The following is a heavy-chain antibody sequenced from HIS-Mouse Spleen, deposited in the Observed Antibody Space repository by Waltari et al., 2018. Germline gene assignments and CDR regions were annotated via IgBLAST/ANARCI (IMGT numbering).Heavy chain of an antibody. CDR3: AKEYSSSHNWFDP. D-gene: IGHD6-13*01. V-gene: IGHV3-30*18. CDR1: VFTCSSYV. CDR2: ISYDGSNK. J-gene: IGHJ5*02. Sequence: QVQLVESGGGVVQPGRSLRLSCAASVFTCSSYVMHWVRPAPGKGLKLVAVISYDGSNKYYADSVKGRFTISRDNSKNTLYLQMNSLRAEDTAVYYCAKEYSSSHNWFDPWGQGTLVTVSS.